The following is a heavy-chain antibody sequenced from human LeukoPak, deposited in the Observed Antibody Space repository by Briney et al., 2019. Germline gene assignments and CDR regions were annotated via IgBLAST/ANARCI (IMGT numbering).Heavy chain of an antibody. CDR3: ARLGPDRWMGYYYYYMDV. CDR2: IYPGDSDT. Sequence: GESLKISCKGSGYSFTSYWIGWVRQMPGKGLEWMGIIYPGDSDTRYSSSFQGQVTISADKSISTAYLQWSSLKASDTAMYYCARLGPDRWMGYYYYYMDVWGKGTTVTVSS. V-gene: IGHV5-51*01. CDR1: GYSFTSYW. D-gene: IGHD4-23*01. J-gene: IGHJ6*03.